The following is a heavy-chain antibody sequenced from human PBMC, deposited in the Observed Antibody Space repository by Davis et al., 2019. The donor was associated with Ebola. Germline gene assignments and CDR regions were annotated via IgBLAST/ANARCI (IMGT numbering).Heavy chain of an antibody. CDR3: ASTEVDTAMVLVAY. Sequence: HTGGSLRLSCAASGFTFSSYWMHWVRQAPGKGLVWVSRINSDGSSTSYADSVKGRFTISRDNAKNTLYLQMNSLRAEDTAVYYCASTEVDTAMVLVAYWGQGTLVTVSS. V-gene: IGHV3-74*01. J-gene: IGHJ4*02. CDR1: GFTFSSYW. CDR2: INSDGSST. D-gene: IGHD5-18*01.